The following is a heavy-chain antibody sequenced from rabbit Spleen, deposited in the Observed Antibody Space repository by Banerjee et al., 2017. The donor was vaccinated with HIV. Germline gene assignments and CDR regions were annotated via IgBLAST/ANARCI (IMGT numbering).Heavy chain of an antibody. Sequence: EQLEESGGGLVKPEGSLTLTCIASGVSFSGNSYMCWVRQALGKGLEWIACIDTGSSGFTYFASWAKGRFTISKTSSTTVTLQMTSLTAADTATYFCARDLTDAIGWNFGWWGQGTLVTVS. V-gene: IGHV1S45*01. J-gene: IGHJ3*01. D-gene: IGHD4-1*01. CDR3: ARDLTDAIGWNFGW. CDR1: GVSFSGNSY. CDR2: IDTGSSGFT.